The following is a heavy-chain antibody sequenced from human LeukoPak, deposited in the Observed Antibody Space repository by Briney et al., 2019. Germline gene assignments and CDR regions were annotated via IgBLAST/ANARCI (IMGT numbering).Heavy chain of an antibody. CDR3: DSVGLHSGSCYWFAL. CDR2: IYYTGNT. D-gene: IGHD1-26*01. CDR1: GDSISSGDYY. Sequence: SENLSLTCTVSGDSISSGDYYSSWIRQPPGKGLEWIGYIYYTGNTYYNPSLKSRVTISADTSKNQFSLQLTSLTAADTAVYYCDSVGLHSGSCYWFALWGQGTLVTVSS. J-gene: IGHJ5*02. V-gene: IGHV4-30-4*08.